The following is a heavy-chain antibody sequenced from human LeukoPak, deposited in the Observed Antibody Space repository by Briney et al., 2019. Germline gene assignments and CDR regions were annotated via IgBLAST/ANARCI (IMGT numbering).Heavy chain of an antibody. CDR3: AKVVTRMRELNDY. CDR1: GFTFSSYG. CDR2: ISYDGTNK. Sequence: PGGSLRLSCAASGFTFSSYGMHWVRQAPGKGLEWVAVISYDGTNKYYADSVKGRFTISRDNSKNTLYLQMNSLRAEDTAVYYCAKVVTRMRELNDYWGQGTLVTVSS. V-gene: IGHV3-30*18. J-gene: IGHJ4*02. D-gene: IGHD3-10*01.